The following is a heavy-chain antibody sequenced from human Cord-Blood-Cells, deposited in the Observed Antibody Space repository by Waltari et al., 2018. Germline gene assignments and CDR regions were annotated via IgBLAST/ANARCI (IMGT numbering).Heavy chain of an antibody. CDR2: IYYSGRT. CDR1: GGSISSGDYY. V-gene: IGHV4-30-4*08. Sequence: QVQLQESGPGLVKPSQTLSLTCTVSGGSISSGDYYWSWIRQPPGKGLEWIGYIYYSGRTNYNPSLKSRVTISVDTSKNQFSLKLSSVTAADTAVYYCARGEGYGGNDAFDIWGQGTMVTVSS. J-gene: IGHJ3*02. CDR3: ARGEGYGGNDAFDI. D-gene: IGHD4-17*01.